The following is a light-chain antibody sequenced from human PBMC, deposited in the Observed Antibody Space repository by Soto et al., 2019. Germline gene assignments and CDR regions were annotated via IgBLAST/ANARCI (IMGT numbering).Light chain of an antibody. CDR3: QQYNNWPPSIT. V-gene: IGKV3-15*01. Sequence: EIVMTQYPVTLSVSPGERATLSCRASQNINNNLAWYQQKPGQAPRLLIYGASTRATGISARFSGGGSGTEFTLSISSLQSEDFAVYYCQQYNNWPPSITFGQGTRLENK. J-gene: IGKJ5*01. CDR1: QNINNN. CDR2: GAS.